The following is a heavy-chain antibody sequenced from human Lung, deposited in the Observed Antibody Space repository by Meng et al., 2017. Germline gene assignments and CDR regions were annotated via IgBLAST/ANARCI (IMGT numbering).Heavy chain of an antibody. CDR1: GGSFSDYY. V-gene: IGHV4-34*01. J-gene: IGHJ4*02. D-gene: IGHD4-11*01. CDR2: INHSGST. CDR3: ARGPTTMAHDFDY. Sequence: RWGAGLLKPPEPLSPTGVVSGGSFSDYYWSWIRQPPGKGLEWIGEINHSGSTNYNPSLESRATISVDTSQNNLSLKLSSVTAADSAVYYCARGPTTMAHDFDYWGQGTLVTVSS.